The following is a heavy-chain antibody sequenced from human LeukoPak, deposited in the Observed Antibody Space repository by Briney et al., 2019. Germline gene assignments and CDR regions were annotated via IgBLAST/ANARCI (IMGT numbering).Heavy chain of an antibody. J-gene: IGHJ5*02. CDR1: AHSISRSY. V-gene: IGHV4-59*01. CDR2: VSYSGST. CDR3: AKLLTLSWPAFDP. Sequence: SETLSLTCTVSAHSISRSYWSWIRQPPGQGLEGIGYVSYSGSTNYTPSLQGRVTISIDTSKNQFSLKLNSVTAADTAVYYCAKLLTLSWPAFDPWGQGTLVTVSS. D-gene: IGHD2/OR15-2a*01.